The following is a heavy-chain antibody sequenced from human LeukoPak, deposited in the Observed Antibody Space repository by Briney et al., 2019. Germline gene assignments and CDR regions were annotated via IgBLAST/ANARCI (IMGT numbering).Heavy chain of an antibody. CDR2: IYTSGST. V-gene: IGHV4-4*09. CDR1: GGSISSYY. CDR3: TSAVWGTGLLLDN. Sequence: PSETLSLTCTVSGGSISSYYWSWIRQPPGKGLEWIGYIYTSGSTNYNPSLRSRVTLSIDTSKNQFSLRLSSVTAADTAVYYCTSAVWGTGLLLDNWGQGTLVTVSS. D-gene: IGHD3-16*01. J-gene: IGHJ4*02.